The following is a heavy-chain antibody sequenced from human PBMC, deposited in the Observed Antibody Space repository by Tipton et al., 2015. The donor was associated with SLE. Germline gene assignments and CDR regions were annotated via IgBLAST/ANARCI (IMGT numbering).Heavy chain of an antibody. J-gene: IGHJ5*02. CDR3: AGVASFMGVRFMGTWFDP. Sequence: SLRLSCAASGFSVSSNYMSWVRQAPGKGLEWVSVIYTDGTTYYADPVKGRFNISRDNSKNTVFLQMSSLRVGDTAVYYCAGVASFMGVRFMGTWFDPWGQGTLVTVSA. CDR1: GFSVSSNY. D-gene: IGHD3-16*01. V-gene: IGHV3-53*05. CDR2: IYTDGTT.